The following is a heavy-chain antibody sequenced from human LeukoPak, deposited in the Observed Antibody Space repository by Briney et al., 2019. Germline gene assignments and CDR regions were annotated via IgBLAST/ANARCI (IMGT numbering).Heavy chain of an antibody. CDR2: IYTSGST. CDR3: ARDRGTMVRGVNIPHDAFDI. V-gene: IGHV4-4*07. D-gene: IGHD3-10*01. Sequence: SETLSLTCTVSGGSISSYYWSWIRQPAGKGLEWIGRIYTSGSTNYNPSLKSRVTMSVDTSKNQFSLKLSSVTAPDTAVYYCARDRGTMVRGVNIPHDAFDIWGQGTMVTVSS. J-gene: IGHJ3*02. CDR1: GGSISSYY.